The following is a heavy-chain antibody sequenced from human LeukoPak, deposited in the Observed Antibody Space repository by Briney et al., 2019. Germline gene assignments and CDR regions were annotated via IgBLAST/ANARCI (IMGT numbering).Heavy chain of an antibody. CDR1: GFTFSSYG. CDR2: ISYDGSNK. D-gene: IGHD6-13*01. V-gene: IGHV3-30*18. J-gene: IGHJ4*02. Sequence: GRSLRLSCAASGFTFSSYGMHWVRLAPGKGLEWVAVISYDGSNKYYADSVKGRFTISRDNSKNTLYLQMNSLRAEDTAVYYCAKDASSSWFFDYWGQGTLVTVSS. CDR3: AKDASSSWFFDY.